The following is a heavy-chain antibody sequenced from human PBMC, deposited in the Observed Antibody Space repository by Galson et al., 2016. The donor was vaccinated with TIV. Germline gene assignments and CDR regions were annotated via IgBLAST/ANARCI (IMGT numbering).Heavy chain of an antibody. CDR2: ISTYNGNT. CDR3: ATSLHDTTRGFDY. V-gene: IGHV1-18*04. J-gene: IGHJ4*02. CDR1: GYTFTSYG. Sequence: SVKVSCKASGYTFTSYGISWVRQAPGQGLEWMGWISTYNGNTNYAQKLQGRVSMTTDTSTSTAYMELRGLRSDDTAIYYCATSLHDTTRGFDYWGQGTLVTVSS. D-gene: IGHD1-26*01.